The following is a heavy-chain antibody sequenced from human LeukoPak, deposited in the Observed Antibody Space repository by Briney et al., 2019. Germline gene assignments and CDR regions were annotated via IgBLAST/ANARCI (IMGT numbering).Heavy chain of an antibody. V-gene: IGHV3-30*03. J-gene: IGHJ4*02. CDR2: ISYDGSNK. D-gene: IGHD6-25*01. CDR1: GFTFSSYG. Sequence: GRSLRLSCAASGFTFSSYGMHWVRQAPGKGLEWVAVISYDGSNKYYADSVKGRFTISRDNSKNTLYLQMNSLRAEDTAVYYCARDLRGAFDYWGQGTLVTVSS. CDR3: ARDLRGAFDY.